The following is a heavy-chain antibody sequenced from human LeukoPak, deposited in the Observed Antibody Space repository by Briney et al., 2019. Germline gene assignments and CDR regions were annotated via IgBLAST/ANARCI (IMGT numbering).Heavy chain of an antibody. CDR1: GFTFSSCA. D-gene: IGHD5-12*01. J-gene: IGHJ4*02. Sequence: GGSLRLSCAASGFTFSSCAMHWVRQAPGKGLEWVSVIYSGGSTYYADSVKGRFTISRDNSKNTLYLQMNSLRAEDTAVYYCARDGGIVATTNPFDYWGQGTLVTVSS. CDR2: IYSGGST. V-gene: IGHV3-66*01. CDR3: ARDGGIVATTNPFDY.